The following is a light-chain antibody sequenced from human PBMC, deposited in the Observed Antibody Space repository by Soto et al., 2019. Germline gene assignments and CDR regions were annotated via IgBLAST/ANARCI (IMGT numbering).Light chain of an antibody. V-gene: IGKV1-5*01. CDR1: QSISSW. J-gene: IGKJ2*01. CDR3: QQYNSYSPYT. Sequence: DIQMTQSPSPLSASVGDRVTITCRASQSISSWLAWYQQKPGKAPKLLIYDASSLESGVPSRISGSGAATEFTITISSLQPDDVATYYCQQYNSYSPYTFGQGTKLEIK. CDR2: DAS.